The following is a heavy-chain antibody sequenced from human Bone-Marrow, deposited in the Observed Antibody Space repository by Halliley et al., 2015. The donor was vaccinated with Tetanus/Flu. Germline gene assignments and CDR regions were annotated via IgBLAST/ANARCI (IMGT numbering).Heavy chain of an antibody. CDR3: ARRRAGVCYFAY. D-gene: IGHD2-8*01. J-gene: IGHJ4*01. CDR2: IYPGDSDT. V-gene: IGHV5-51*03. CDR1: GYNFINDW. Sequence: LVQSGAEVKKPGESLKISCKGSGYNFINDWIAWVRQMPGKGLEWMGIIYPGDSDTIYSPSFQGQVTISADKSISTAYLHWTSLKASDSALFYCARRRAGVCYFAYWGHGTLVSFSS.